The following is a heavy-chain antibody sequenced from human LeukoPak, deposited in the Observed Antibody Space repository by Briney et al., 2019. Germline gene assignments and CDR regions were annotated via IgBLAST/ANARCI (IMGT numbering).Heavy chain of an antibody. CDR2: LYGSGGT. Sequence: PSETLSLTCTVSGGSISSSSYYWDWIRQPPGKGLEWIGNLYGSGGTYYNPSLRSRVTISLDASKNQFSLKLNSVTAADTAVFYCARERTTGTGNFDYWGQGALVTVSS. V-gene: IGHV4-39*07. D-gene: IGHD1-1*01. CDR3: ARERTTGTGNFDY. J-gene: IGHJ4*02. CDR1: GGSISSSSYY.